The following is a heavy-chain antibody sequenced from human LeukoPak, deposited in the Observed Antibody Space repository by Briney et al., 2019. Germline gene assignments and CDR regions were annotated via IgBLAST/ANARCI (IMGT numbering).Heavy chain of an antibody. CDR3: ARGGMVVAANDAFDN. V-gene: IGHV3-7*01. CDR2: IKQDGSEK. Sequence: PGGSLRLSCAASGFTFSSYWMSWVRQAPGKGLEWVANIKQDGSEKYYVDSVKGRFTISRDNAKNSLYLQMNSLRAEDTAVYYCARGGMVVAANDAFDNWGQGTMVTVSS. D-gene: IGHD2-15*01. J-gene: IGHJ3*02. CDR1: GFTFSSYW.